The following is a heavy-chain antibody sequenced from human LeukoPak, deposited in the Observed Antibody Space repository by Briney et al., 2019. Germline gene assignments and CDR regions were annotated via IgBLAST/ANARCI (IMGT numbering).Heavy chain of an antibody. CDR1: GCSINHYH. CDR3: RRRVTSSGYYWFDF. CDR2: IYYSGST. Sequence: PSETLSLICTVSGCSINHYHWSWLPPPPGKGLEWVGYIYYSGSTNYNPSLKSRATISVDTSKTQFSLKLSLVTAAATAGYCLRRRVTSSGYYWFDFWGQGTLVAVSS. D-gene: IGHD3-22*01. J-gene: IGHJ4*02. V-gene: IGHV4-59*12.